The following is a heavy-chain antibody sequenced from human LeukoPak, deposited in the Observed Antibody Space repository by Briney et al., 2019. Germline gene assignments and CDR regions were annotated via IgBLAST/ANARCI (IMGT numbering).Heavy chain of an antibody. D-gene: IGHD2-15*01. Sequence: GGSLRLSCAASGFTFTNYWINWVRQAPGKGLEWVSSISSGGTYIYYAESLRGRSTISRDNTKNFLYLQLSTLRVEDTAVYYCARDRPTGRSRGVVVQWGQGTLVTVSS. CDR3: ARDRPTGRSRGVVVQ. CDR1: GFTFTNYW. CDR2: ISSGGTYI. J-gene: IGHJ4*02. V-gene: IGHV3-21*01.